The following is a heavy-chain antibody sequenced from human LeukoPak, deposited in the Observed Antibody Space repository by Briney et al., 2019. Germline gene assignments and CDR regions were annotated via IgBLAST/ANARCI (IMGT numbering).Heavy chain of an antibody. CDR3: ARLTRREGGFGY. D-gene: IGHD1-14*01. V-gene: IGHV4-61*08. CDR1: GGSISSGGYY. Sequence: PSETLSLTCTVSGGSISSGGYYWSWIRQPPGKGLEWIGYIYYSGSTNYNPSLKSRVTISVDTSKNQFSPKLSSVTAADTAVYYCARLTRREGGFGYWGQGTLVTVSS. CDR2: IYYSGST. J-gene: IGHJ4*02.